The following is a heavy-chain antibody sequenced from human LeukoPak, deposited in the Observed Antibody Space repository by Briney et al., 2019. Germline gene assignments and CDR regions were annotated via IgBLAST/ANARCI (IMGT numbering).Heavy chain of an antibody. J-gene: IGHJ4*02. V-gene: IGHV3-23*01. D-gene: IGHD3-3*01. Sequence: GGSLRLSCAASGFTFSSYWMNWARQAPGKGLEWVSAISGSGGSTYYADSVKGRFTISRDNSKNTLYLQMNSLRAEDTAVYYCAKYYDFWSGPDYWGQGTLVTVSS. CDR1: GFTFSSYW. CDR2: ISGSGGST. CDR3: AKYYDFWSGPDY.